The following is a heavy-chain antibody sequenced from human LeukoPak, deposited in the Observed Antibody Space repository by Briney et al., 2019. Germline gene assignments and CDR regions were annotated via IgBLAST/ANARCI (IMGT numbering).Heavy chain of an antibody. J-gene: IGHJ3*02. V-gene: IGHV4-59*12. CDR2: IYYSGST. Sequence: SETLSLTCTVSGGSISSYYWSWIRQPPGKGLEWIGYIYYSGSTNYNPSPKSRVTISVDTSKNQFSLKLSSVTAADTAVYYCARGGRPDAFDIWGQGTMVTVSS. CDR1: GGSISSYY. CDR3: ARGGRPDAFDI.